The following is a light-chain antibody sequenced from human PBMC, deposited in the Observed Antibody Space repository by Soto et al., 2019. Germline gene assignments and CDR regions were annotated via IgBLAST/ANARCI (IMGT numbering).Light chain of an antibody. CDR3: QQSINWPLT. CDR2: GAS. V-gene: IGKV3-11*01. CDR1: QSLSSY. Sequence: EIVLTQSPSTLSLSPGERATLSCRASQSLSSYLAWYQQKPGQAPRLLIYGASNRATGIPARFSGRGSGTDFTLTSSSLVREDFAVYYRQQSINWPLTFGGGTKVEIK. J-gene: IGKJ4*01.